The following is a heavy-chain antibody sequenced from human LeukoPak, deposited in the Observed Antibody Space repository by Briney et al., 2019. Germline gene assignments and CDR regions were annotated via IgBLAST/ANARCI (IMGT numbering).Heavy chain of an antibody. Sequence: PSETLSLTCTVSGGSISSYYWSWIRQPPGKGLEWIGYIYYSGSTNYNPSLKSRVTISLHPSKNQFSLKLSSVTAADTAVYYCARGFRGDNFDYWGQGTLVTVSS. V-gene: IGHV4-59*08. CDR1: GGSISSYY. J-gene: IGHJ4*02. D-gene: IGHD7-27*01. CDR2: IYYSGST. CDR3: ARGFRGDNFDY.